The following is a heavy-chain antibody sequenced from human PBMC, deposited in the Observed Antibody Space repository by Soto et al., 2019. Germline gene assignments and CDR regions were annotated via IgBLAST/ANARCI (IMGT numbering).Heavy chain of an antibody. CDR3: VRELGLAY. V-gene: IGHV3-7*03. Sequence: GESLRLSCAASGFTLSNYWMTWVSQAPGKGLEWVANINKDGRQKNYVDSVTGRFTIARDNGQNSLSLQINSLRVEDTAVYYCVRELGLAYWGQGALVTVSS. D-gene: IGHD7-27*01. CDR2: INKDGRQK. J-gene: IGHJ4*02. CDR1: GFTLSNYW.